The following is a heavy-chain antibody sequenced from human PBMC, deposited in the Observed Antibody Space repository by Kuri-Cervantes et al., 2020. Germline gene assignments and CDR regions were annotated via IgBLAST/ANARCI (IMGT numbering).Heavy chain of an antibody. CDR2: IYYSGST. Sequence: SETLSLTCTVSGGSISSSSYYWGWIRQPPGKGLEWIGSIYYSGSTYYNPSLKSRVTISVDTSKNQFSLKLSSVTAADTAVYYCARDRGGRYCSGGSCYPRGSRYYGMDVWGQGTTVTVSS. J-gene: IGHJ6*02. D-gene: IGHD2-15*01. CDR1: GGSISSSSYY. CDR3: ARDRGGRYCSGGSCYPRGSRYYGMDV. V-gene: IGHV4-39*07.